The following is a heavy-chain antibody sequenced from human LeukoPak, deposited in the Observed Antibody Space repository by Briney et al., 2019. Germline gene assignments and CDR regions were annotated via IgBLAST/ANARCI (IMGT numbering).Heavy chain of an antibody. Sequence: GGSLRLSCAASGFSFSDSAIHWVRQASGKGLEWVGRIISKANSYATAHAASVKGRFTVSRDDSNDTAYLQMNILKTEDTAVYYCTSSDRIDSGSDLNYWGQGTLVTVSS. CDR3: TSSDRIDSGSDLNY. CDR2: IISKANSYAT. J-gene: IGHJ4*02. CDR1: GFSFSDSA. D-gene: IGHD3-10*01. V-gene: IGHV3-73*01.